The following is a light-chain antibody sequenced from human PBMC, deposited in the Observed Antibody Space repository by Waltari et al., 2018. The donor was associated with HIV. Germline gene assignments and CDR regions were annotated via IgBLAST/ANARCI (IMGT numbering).Light chain of an antibody. Sequence: DIQMTQSPSSLSASIGDRVTITCRASQSISTYLNWYQQRPGKAPRLLIYAASSVQSGVPSRFSGSGSGTFFTLTIISLQAEDFATYYCQQSYSSPISDYNSPITFGQGTRLEIK. CDR3: QQSYSSPISDYNSPIT. CDR1: QSISTY. J-gene: IGKJ5*01. V-gene: IGKV1-39*01. CDR2: AAS.